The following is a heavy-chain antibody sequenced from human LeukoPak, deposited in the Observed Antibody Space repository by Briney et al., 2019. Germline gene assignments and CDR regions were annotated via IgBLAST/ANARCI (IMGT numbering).Heavy chain of an antibody. V-gene: IGHV1-8*01. J-gene: IGHJ5*02. CDR1: GYTFTSYD. Sequence: GASVKVSCKASGYTFTSYDINWVRQATGQGLEWMGWMNPNSGNTGYAQKFQGRVTMTRNTSISTAYMELSSLRSEDTAVYYCARRGKLYGSGSNWFDPWGQGTLVTVSS. D-gene: IGHD3-10*01. CDR3: ARRGKLYGSGSNWFDP. CDR2: MNPNSGNT.